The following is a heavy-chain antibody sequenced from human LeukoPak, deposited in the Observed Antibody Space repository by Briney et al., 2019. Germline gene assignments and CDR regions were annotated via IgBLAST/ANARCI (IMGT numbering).Heavy chain of an antibody. V-gene: IGHV4-59*08. J-gene: IGHJ5*02. CDR1: GGSISSYY. CDR2: IYYSGST. D-gene: IGHD3-22*01. CDR3: ARRSYDGSGYWYWFDP. Sequence: SETLSLTCTLSGGSISSYYWSWIRQPPGKGLEWIGYIYYSGSTNYNPSLKSRVTISVDTSKNQFSLKLGSVTAADTAVYYCARRSYDGSGYWYWFDPWGQGTLVTVSS.